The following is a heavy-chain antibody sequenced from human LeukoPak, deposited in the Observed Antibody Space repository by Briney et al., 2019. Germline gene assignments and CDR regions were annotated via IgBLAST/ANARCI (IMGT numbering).Heavy chain of an antibody. CDR1: GYTFTSYG. CDR2: ISAYNGNT. Sequence: ASVKVSCKASGYTFTSYGISWVRQAPGQGLEWMGWISAYNGNTNYAQKLQGRVTMTTDTSTSTAYMELRSLRSDDTAVYYCARNYDSSGYYFPYYYGMDVWGQGTTVTVSS. J-gene: IGHJ6*02. CDR3: ARNYDSSGYYFPYYYGMDV. D-gene: IGHD3-22*01. V-gene: IGHV1-18*01.